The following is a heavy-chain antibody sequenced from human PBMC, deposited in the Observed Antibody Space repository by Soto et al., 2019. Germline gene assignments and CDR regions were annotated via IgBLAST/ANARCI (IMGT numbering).Heavy chain of an antibody. V-gene: IGHV2-5*02. CDR1: GFSLSTSGVG. CDR2: IYWDDDK. CDR3: AHRRVTMVRGVINYFDY. D-gene: IGHD3-10*01. J-gene: IGHJ4*02. Sequence: SGPTLVNPTPTLTLTCTFSGFSLSTSGVGVGWIRQPPGKALEWLALIYWDDDKRYSPSLKSRLTITKDTSKNQVVLTMTNMDPVDTATYYCAHRRVTMVRGVINYFDYWGQGTLVTVSS.